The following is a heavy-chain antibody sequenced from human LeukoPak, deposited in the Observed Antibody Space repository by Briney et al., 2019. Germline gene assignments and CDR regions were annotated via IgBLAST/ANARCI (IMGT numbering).Heavy chain of an antibody. Sequence: PGGSLRLSCAASGFTFTNFAMSWVRQAPGKGLEWLSAISSSGDTYYADSVRGRFTISRDNSKNTLYLQMNSLRAEDTAVYYCAKESWRAGDSSQPAESVYWGQGTLVTVSS. CDR2: ISSSGDT. V-gene: IGHV3-23*01. D-gene: IGHD6-13*01. J-gene: IGHJ4*02. CDR1: GFTFTNFA. CDR3: AKESWRAGDSSQPAESVY.